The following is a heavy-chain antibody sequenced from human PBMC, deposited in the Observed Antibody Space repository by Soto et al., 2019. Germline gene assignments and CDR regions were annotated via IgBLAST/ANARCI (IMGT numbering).Heavy chain of an antibody. CDR2: VNPSGGST. V-gene: IGHV1-46*01. CDR1: GYIFTAYS. CDR3: AREENCSDGICYSEYFQR. Sequence: QVQLVQSGAEVKKPGASVKVSCKASGYIFTAYSMHWVRQAPGQGLEWMGVVNPSGGSTNYAQKFQGRITMTRDTSTSTGYMDLSSLTSEDTAVYYWAREENCSDGICYSEYFQRWGQGTLVTVSS. D-gene: IGHD2-15*01. J-gene: IGHJ1*01.